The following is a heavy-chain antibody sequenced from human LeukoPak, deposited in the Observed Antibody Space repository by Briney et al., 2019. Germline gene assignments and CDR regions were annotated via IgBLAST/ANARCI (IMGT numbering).Heavy chain of an antibody. J-gene: IGHJ4*02. CDR2: IYISGST. V-gene: IGHV4-4*07. Sequence: PSETLSLTCTVSGGSISSYYWSWIRQPAGKGLEWIGRIYISGSTYYNPSLKSRVTISVDTSKNQFSLKLSSVTAADTAVYYCASRDNDILTGYYSTVGGDYWGQGTLVTVSS. CDR1: GGSISSYY. D-gene: IGHD3-9*01. CDR3: ASRDNDILTGYYSTVGGDY.